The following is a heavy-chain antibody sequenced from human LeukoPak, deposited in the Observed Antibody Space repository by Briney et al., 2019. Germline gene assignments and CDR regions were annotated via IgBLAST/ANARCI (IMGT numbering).Heavy chain of an antibody. Sequence: PGGSLRLSCTASGFIFGDYAMNWFRQAPGKGLEWVGFIKSKAYGGTTEFAASVKGRFTMSRDDSKSIAYLQMNSLKAEDTAVYYCTRAGRITMVRGVIIAEEYWGQGTLVTVSS. CDR3: TRAGRITMVRGVIIAEEY. V-gene: IGHV3-49*03. CDR1: GFIFGDYA. J-gene: IGHJ4*02. CDR2: IKSKAYGGTT. D-gene: IGHD3-10*01.